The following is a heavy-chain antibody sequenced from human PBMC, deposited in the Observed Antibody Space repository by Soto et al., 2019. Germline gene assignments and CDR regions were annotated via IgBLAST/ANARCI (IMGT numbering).Heavy chain of an antibody. CDR1: GASISNGDYS. D-gene: IGHD2-8*01. CDR3: VSQRTSVLTQAYFDY. Sequence: SETLSLTCAVSGASISNGDYSWSWIRQPPGRALEWIGYIYSSGRSNYNPSLKSRVTISVDTSKNQFSLKLSSVTASDTAVYYCVSQRTSVLTQAYFDYWGPRALVTVSS. CDR2: IYSSGRS. V-gene: IGHV4-30-2*03. J-gene: IGHJ4*02.